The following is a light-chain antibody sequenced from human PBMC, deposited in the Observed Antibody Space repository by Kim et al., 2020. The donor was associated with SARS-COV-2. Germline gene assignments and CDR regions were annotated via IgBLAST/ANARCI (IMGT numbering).Light chain of an antibody. V-gene: IGLV6-57*01. CDR3: QSYDSNIQGV. CDR1: SGSITSNY. CDR2: EDD. Sequence: NFMLTQPHSLSESPGKTVTISCTRSSGSITSNYVQWHQQRPGSSPTTLIFEDDQRPSGVPDRFSASIDSSSNSASLTISELKTEDEGDYYCQSYDSNIQGVFGGGTQLTVL. J-gene: IGLJ3*02.